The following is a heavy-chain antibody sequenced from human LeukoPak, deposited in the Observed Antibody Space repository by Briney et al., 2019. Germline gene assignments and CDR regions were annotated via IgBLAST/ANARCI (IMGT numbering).Heavy chain of an antibody. D-gene: IGHD5-12*01. J-gene: IGHJ4*02. CDR2: ISTKSGTI. Sequence: GGSLRLSCAASGFTFSNYSMNWVRQAPGKGLEWVSYISTKSGTIYYTDSVKGRFTISRDNAKNSLYLQMNSLRDEDTAVYYCARDRGGYEFFDSWGQGILVTVSS. CDR3: ARDRGGYEFFDS. CDR1: GFTFSNYS. V-gene: IGHV3-48*02.